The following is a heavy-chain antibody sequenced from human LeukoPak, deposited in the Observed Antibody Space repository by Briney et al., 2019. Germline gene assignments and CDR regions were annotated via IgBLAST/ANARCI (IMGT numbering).Heavy chain of an antibody. Sequence: GGSLTLSCAASGFTFSSYSMNWVGQAPGKGLEWVSSISDSGGSTYYADSAKGRITISRDNSKNALYVQVNSLRAEDTAVYYCAKGQYGSGSYSNDYWGQGTLVTVSS. CDR1: GFTFSSYS. CDR3: AKGQYGSGSYSNDY. V-gene: IGHV3-23*01. D-gene: IGHD3-10*01. J-gene: IGHJ4*02. CDR2: ISDSGGST.